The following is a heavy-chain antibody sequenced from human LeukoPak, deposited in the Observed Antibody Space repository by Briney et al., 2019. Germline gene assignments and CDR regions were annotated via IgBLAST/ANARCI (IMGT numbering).Heavy chain of an antibody. J-gene: IGHJ6*02. Sequence: RASVKVSCKASGGTFSSYAISWVRQAPGQGLEWKGRIIPILGIANYAQKFQGRVTITADKSTSTAYMELSSLRSEDTAVYYCARDLQKIAAAGTARSYGMDVWGQGTTVTVSS. CDR3: ARDLQKIAAAGTARSYGMDV. CDR1: GGTFSSYA. CDR2: IIPILGIA. D-gene: IGHD6-13*01. V-gene: IGHV1-69*04.